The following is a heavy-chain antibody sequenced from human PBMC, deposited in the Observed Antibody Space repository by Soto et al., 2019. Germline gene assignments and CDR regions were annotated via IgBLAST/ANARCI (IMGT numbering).Heavy chain of an antibody. CDR3: AKTAYAPRRVSGTFFDY. CDR1: GFTFDDYA. D-gene: IGHD4-17*01. CDR2: ISWNSGSI. V-gene: IGHV3-9*01. J-gene: IGHJ4*02. Sequence: GGSLRLSCAASGFTFDDYAMHWVRQAPGKGLEWVSGISWNSGSIGYADSVKGRFTISRDNAKNSLYLQMNSLRAEDTALYYCAKTAYAPRRVSGTFFDYWGQGTLVTVSS.